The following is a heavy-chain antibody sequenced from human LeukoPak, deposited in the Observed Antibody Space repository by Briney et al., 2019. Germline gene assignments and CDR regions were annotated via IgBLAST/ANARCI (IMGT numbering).Heavy chain of an antibody. J-gene: IGHJ4*02. CDR3: ARGDGYNSATDDY. CDR2: ISWNSGSI. Sequence: PGRSLRLSCAASGFTFAMHWVRQGPGKGLEWVSGISWNSGSIGYADSVKGRFTISRDNAKNSLYLQMNNLRPEDTVVYYCARGDGYNSATDDYWGQGTLVTVSS. D-gene: IGHD5-24*01. V-gene: IGHV3-9*01. CDR1: GFTFA.